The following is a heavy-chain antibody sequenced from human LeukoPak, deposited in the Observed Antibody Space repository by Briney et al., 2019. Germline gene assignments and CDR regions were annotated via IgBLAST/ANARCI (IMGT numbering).Heavy chain of an antibody. CDR1: GFTFSDYY. V-gene: IGHV3-11*01. D-gene: IGHD2-2*01. Sequence: GGSLRLSCAASGFTFSDYYMSWIRQAPGKGLEWVSYISSSGSTIYYADSVKGRFTISRDNAKNSLYLQMNSLRAEDTAVYYCAREVIVVVPHARGGDYVLDYWGQGTLVTVSS. J-gene: IGHJ4*02. CDR3: AREVIVVVPHARGGDYVLDY. CDR2: ISSSGSTI.